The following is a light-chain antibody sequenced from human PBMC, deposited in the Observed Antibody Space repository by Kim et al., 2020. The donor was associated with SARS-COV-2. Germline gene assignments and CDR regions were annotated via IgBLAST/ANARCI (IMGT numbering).Light chain of an antibody. CDR3: QQRFNWPQT. Sequence: PGERATLSCRASQSVRTYLAWYQQRPGQAPRLLIYDAVNRATGVPDRFTGSGSGTDFILTISSLEPGDCAVYFCQQRFNWPQTFGQGTKVDIK. V-gene: IGKV3-11*01. CDR1: QSVRTY. J-gene: IGKJ1*01. CDR2: DAV.